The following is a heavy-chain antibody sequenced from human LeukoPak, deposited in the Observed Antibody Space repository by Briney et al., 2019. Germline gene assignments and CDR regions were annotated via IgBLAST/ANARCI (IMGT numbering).Heavy chain of an antibody. CDR3: ASKAPTAAGPINF. Sequence: SETLSLTCTVSGGSISTSSFYWGWIRQPPGEGLEWIGTIYYSGSTYYNPSLKSQVTISVDTSKNQFSLKLSSVTAADTAVYYCASKAPTAAGPINFWGQGTLVTVSS. V-gene: IGHV4-39*01. CDR2: IYYSGST. D-gene: IGHD5-12*01. CDR1: GGSISTSSFY. J-gene: IGHJ4*02.